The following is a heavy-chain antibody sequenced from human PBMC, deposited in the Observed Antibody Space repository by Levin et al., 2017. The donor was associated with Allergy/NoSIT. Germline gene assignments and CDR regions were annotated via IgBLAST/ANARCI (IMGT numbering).Heavy chain of an antibody. V-gene: IGHV3-30*04. CDR1: GFRFSGYD. CDR2: MSFDGKTK. J-gene: IGHJ3*02. Sequence: GESLKISCAASGFRFSGYDFHWVRQAPDKGLDWVSVMSFDGKTKYYADSVKGGFTISRDNSKKILYLQMQNLKSDDTATYFCARGNGFRDCGDDCFSNGFDIWGQGTEVAVSS. CDR3: ARGNGFRDCGDDCFSNGFDI. D-gene: IGHD2-21*02.